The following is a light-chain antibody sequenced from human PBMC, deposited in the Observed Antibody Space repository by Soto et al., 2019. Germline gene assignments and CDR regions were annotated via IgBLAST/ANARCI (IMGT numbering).Light chain of an antibody. Sequence: QTVVTQSPSASASLGASVKLTCTLSSGHSSYAIAWHQQQPEKGPRYLMKLNNDGSHSKGDGIPDCFSGSSSGTERYLTISSLQSEDEADYYCQTWGTGIQGVFGGGTKLTVL. CDR2: LNNDGSH. J-gene: IGLJ2*01. CDR1: SGHSSYA. CDR3: QTWGTGIQGV. V-gene: IGLV4-69*01.